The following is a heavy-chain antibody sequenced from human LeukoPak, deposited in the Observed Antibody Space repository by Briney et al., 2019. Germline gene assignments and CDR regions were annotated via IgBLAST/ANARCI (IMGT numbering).Heavy chain of an antibody. V-gene: IGHV4-30-4*01. Sequence: PSETLSLTCTVSGGSISSGDYYWSWIRQPPGKGLEWIGYIYYSGSTYYNPSLKSRVTISVDTSKNQFSLKLSSVTAADTAVYYCARDYSNYESWFDPWGQGALVTVSS. CDR3: ARDYSNYESWFDP. CDR1: GGSISSGDYY. D-gene: IGHD4-11*01. J-gene: IGHJ5*02. CDR2: IYYSGST.